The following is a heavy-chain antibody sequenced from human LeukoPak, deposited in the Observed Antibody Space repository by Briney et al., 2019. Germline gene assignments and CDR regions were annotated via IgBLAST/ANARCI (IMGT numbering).Heavy chain of an antibody. CDR2: IEPAGSAT. D-gene: IGHD2-15*01. V-gene: IGHV3-7*01. CDR1: GFTCSSYW. CDR3: GRFGYVAAVDS. Sequence: QSGGSLRLSCTASGFTCSSYWMTWVRQAPGKGLEWVANIEPAGSATYYVDSVKGRFTISRDNAKNLLYLQMNSLRAEDSAVYHCGRFGYVAAVDSWGQGALVTVSS. J-gene: IGHJ4*02.